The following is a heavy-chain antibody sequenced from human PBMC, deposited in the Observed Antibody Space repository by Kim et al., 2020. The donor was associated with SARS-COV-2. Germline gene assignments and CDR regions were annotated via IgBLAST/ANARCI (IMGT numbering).Heavy chain of an antibody. Sequence: NYTPSRKSRVTISLDTSKTQFSLKRSSVTAADTAVYYCARQGAYDAKWFDPWGQGTLVTVSS. CDR3: ARQGAYDAKWFDP. J-gene: IGHJ5*02. V-gene: IGHV4-59*08. D-gene: IGHD2-8*01.